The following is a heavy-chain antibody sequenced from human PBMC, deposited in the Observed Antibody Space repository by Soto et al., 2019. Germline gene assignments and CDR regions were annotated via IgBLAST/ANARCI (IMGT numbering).Heavy chain of an antibody. Sequence: EVQLVESGGGLVKPGGSLRLSCAASGFTFSSYSMNWVRQAPGKGLEWVSSISSSSSYIYYADSVKGRFTISRDNAKNSLYLQMNSLRAEDTAVYYCASPRGSGAFDIWGQGTMVTVSS. D-gene: IGHD3-16*01. CDR3: ASPRGSGAFDI. CDR2: ISSSSSYI. CDR1: GFTFSSYS. V-gene: IGHV3-21*01. J-gene: IGHJ3*02.